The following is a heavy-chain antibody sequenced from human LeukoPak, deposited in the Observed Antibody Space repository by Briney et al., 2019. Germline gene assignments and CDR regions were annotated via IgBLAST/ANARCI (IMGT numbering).Heavy chain of an antibody. Sequence: ASVKVSCKASGYTLTSYGISWVRQAPGQGLEWMGWISAYNGNANYAQKLQGRVTMTTDTSTSTAYMELRSLRSDDTAVYYCARDRVPNYYDSSGYPLDYWGQGTLVTVSS. CDR3: ARDRVPNYYDSSGYPLDY. CDR2: ISAYNGNA. V-gene: IGHV1-18*01. D-gene: IGHD3-22*01. CDR1: GYTLTSYG. J-gene: IGHJ4*02.